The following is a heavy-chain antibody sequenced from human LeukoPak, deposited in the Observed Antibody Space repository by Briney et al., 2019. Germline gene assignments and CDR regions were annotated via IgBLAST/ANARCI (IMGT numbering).Heavy chain of an antibody. Sequence: PGGSLRLSCAASGFTFSSYSMNWVRQAPGKGLEWVAFIRYDGSNKYYADSVKGRFTISRDNSKNTLYLQMNSLRAEDTAVYYCAKGVSIEMAVEHWGQGTLVTVSS. CDR1: GFTFSSYS. CDR2: IRYDGSNK. D-gene: IGHD5-24*01. J-gene: IGHJ5*02. CDR3: AKGVSIEMAVEH. V-gene: IGHV3-30*02.